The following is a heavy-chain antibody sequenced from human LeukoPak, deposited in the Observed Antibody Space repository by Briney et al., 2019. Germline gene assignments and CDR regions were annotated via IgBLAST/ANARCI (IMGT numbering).Heavy chain of an antibody. D-gene: IGHD6-19*01. Sequence: PGGSLRLPCAASGFTFSSYSMNWVRQAPGKGLEWVSSISSSSSYIYYADSVKGRFTISRDNAKSSLYLQMNSLRAEDTAVYYCAREGQWLAHGAFDIWGQGTMVTVSS. CDR3: AREGQWLAHGAFDI. CDR1: GFTFSSYS. V-gene: IGHV3-21*01. CDR2: ISSSSSYI. J-gene: IGHJ3*02.